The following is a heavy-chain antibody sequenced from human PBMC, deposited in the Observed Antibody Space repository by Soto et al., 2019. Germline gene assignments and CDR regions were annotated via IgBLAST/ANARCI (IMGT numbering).Heavy chain of an antibody. J-gene: IGHJ6*02. D-gene: IGHD2-2*01. CDR3: ATTYCSSTSCFGYYGMDV. Sequence: ASVKVSCKASGGTFSSYAISWVRQAPGQGLEWMGGIIPIFGTANYAQKIQGRVKITADESTSTAYMELSSLRSEDTVLYYCATTYCSSTSCFGYYGMDVWGQGTTVTVSS. CDR1: GGTFSSYA. CDR2: IIPIFGTA. V-gene: IGHV1-69*13.